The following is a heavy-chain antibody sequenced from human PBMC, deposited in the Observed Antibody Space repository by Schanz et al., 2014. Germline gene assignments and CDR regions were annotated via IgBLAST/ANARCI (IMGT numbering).Heavy chain of an antibody. CDR3: ARGIPYCSSTSCSGLDAYDV. V-gene: IGHV1-18*01. CDR1: GYTFTSYG. D-gene: IGHD2-2*01. Sequence: QGQLVQSGAEVKKPGASVKVSCKASGYTFTSYGITWVRQAPGQGLEWMGWISAYNGHTTYAQKFQGRVTRTTDTSTSTAYMELRNVRYDDTAMYYCARGIPYCSSTSCSGLDAYDVGGQGTLVTVSS. J-gene: IGHJ3*01. CDR2: ISAYNGHT.